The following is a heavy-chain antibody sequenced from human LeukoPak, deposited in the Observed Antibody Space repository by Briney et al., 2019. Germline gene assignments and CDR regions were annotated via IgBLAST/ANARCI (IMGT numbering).Heavy chain of an antibody. D-gene: IGHD6-25*01. V-gene: IGHV4-39*07. CDR1: SVSVTTNDYY. CDR3: AREGSGWNNCFDP. CDR2: IYYSGNT. J-gene: IGHJ5*02. Sequence: SETLSLTCTVASVSVTTNDYYWGWIRQPPGKGLEWIGLIYYSGNTYCNPSLKSRVTISVDTSKNQFSLKLSSVTAADTAVYYCAREGSGWNNCFDPWGQGTLVTVSS.